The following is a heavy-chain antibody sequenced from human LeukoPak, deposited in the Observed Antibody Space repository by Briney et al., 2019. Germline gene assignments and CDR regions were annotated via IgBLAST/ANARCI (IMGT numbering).Heavy chain of an antibody. J-gene: IGHJ4*02. D-gene: IGHD3-10*01. Sequence: SETLSLTCTVSGGSISSYYWGWIRQPPGKGLEWIGYIYYSGSTNYNPSLKSRVTISVDTPKNQFSLKLSSVTAADTAVYYCARGYYYGSGSYHFDYWGQGTLVTVSS. CDR2: IYYSGST. V-gene: IGHV4-59*01. CDR3: ARGYYYGSGSYHFDY. CDR1: GGSISSYY.